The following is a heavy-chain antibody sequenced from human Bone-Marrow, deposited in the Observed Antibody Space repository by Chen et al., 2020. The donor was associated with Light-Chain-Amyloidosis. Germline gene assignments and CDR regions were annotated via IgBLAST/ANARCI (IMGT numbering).Heavy chain of an antibody. CDR3: ARDNYEISHFYY. CDR2: IYHSGST. CDR1: GYSISSGYY. Sequence: QVQLQESGPGLVKPSETLSLTCAVSGYSISSGYYWGWIRQPPGKGLEWIGSIYHSGSTYYNPSLKTRVAVSMNTSKNQLSLKLSSVTVADTAVYYCARDNYEISHFYYWGQGALVTVSS. V-gene: IGHV4-38-2*02. J-gene: IGHJ4*02. D-gene: IGHD3-3*01.